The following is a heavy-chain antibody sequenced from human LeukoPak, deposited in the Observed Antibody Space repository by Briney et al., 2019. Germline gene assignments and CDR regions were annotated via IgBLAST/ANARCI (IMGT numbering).Heavy chain of an antibody. D-gene: IGHD3-16*01. J-gene: IGHJ5*02. CDR1: GFTFSSYE. V-gene: IGHV3-48*03. CDR3: ARFVWGFPWFDP. CDR2: ISGSGSTI. Sequence: GGSLRLSCAASGFTFSSYEMNWVRQAPGKGLEWVSYISGSGSTIYYADSVKGRFTISRDNAKNSLYLQMNCLRAEDTAVYYCARFVWGFPWFDPWGQGTLVTVSS.